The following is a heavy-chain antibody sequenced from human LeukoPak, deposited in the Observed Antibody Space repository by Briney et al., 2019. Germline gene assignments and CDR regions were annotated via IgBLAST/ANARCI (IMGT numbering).Heavy chain of an antibody. Sequence: ASVNVSCEASGYTFTSYGISWVRQAPGQGLEWMGWISTYNGDTNYAQKLQGRVTMTTDTSTNTAYMELRSLRSDDTAVYYCARDSRVATVTNFDYWGQGTLVTVSS. CDR3: ARDSRVATVTNFDY. V-gene: IGHV1-18*01. CDR2: ISTYNGDT. CDR1: GYTFTSYG. J-gene: IGHJ4*02. D-gene: IGHD4-17*01.